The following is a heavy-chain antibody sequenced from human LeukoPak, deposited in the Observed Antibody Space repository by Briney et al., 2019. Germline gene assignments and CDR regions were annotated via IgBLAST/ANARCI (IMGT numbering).Heavy chain of an antibody. CDR1: GFTFSSYS. CDR3: ARDDMDYYDSSGYYDY. Sequence: GGSLRLSCAASGFTFSSYSMNWVRQAPGKGLEWVSSISSSSSYIYYADSVKGRFTISRDNAKNSLHLQMNSLRAEDTAVYYCARDDMDYYDSSGYYDYWGQGTLVTVSS. D-gene: IGHD3-22*01. V-gene: IGHV3-21*01. CDR2: ISSSSSYI. J-gene: IGHJ4*02.